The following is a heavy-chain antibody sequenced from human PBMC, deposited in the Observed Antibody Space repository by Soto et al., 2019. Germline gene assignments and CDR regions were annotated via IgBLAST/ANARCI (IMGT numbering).Heavy chain of an antibody. CDR1: GFTVNSNY. Sequence: GGSLRLSCAASGFTVNSNYMNWVRQAPGKGLEWVSVIYSGGSTYYADSVKDRFTISRDDSKNTLYLQMNSLRAEDTAVYYCARDKGRSRGSYYDYWGQGTLVTVS. D-gene: IGHD1-26*01. CDR2: IYSGGST. V-gene: IGHV3-66*01. CDR3: ARDKGRSRGSYYDY. J-gene: IGHJ4*02.